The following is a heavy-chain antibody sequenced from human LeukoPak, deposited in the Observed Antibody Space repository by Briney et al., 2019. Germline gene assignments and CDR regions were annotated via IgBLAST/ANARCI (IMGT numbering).Heavy chain of an antibody. D-gene: IGHD5-18*01. Sequence: GGSLTLSCAASGFTFSSYAMHWARQAPGKGLEWVAVISYDGSNKYYAHSVKGRFTISRDNAKNSLFLQMDSLRAEDTAVYYCARGYSYGFYWGQGTLVSVSS. CDR3: ARGYSYGFY. CDR2: ISYDGSNK. J-gene: IGHJ4*02. CDR1: GFTFSSYA. V-gene: IGHV3-30*04.